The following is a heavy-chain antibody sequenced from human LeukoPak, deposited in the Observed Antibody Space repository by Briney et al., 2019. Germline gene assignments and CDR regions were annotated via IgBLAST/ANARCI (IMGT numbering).Heavy chain of an antibody. CDR1: GFTVTKYD. CDR2: ISATLGAT. CDR3: AKGGYTTWFDP. Sequence: PGGSLRLSCAASGFTVTKYDLTWVRQAPWKGLEWVSSISATLGATHYADSVRGRFTISRDNSKNTLYLEMNSLRAEDTAVYYCAKGGYTTWFDPWGQGTLVTVSS. D-gene: IGHD2-15*01. V-gene: IGHV3-23*01. J-gene: IGHJ5*02.